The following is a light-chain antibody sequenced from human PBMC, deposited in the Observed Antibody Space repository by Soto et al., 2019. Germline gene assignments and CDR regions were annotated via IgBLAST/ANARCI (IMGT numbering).Light chain of an antibody. J-gene: IGKJ4*01. CDR3: QQSYSAPPT. CDR1: QSISTY. Sequence: DIQMTQSPSSLSASVGDRVTITCRASQSISTYLNWYQQKQGKAPRLLIYAASSLQSGVPSRFSGSGSGTDFTLTISGLQPEDLATYYCQQSYSAPPTFGGGTKVQIK. CDR2: AAS. V-gene: IGKV1-39*01.